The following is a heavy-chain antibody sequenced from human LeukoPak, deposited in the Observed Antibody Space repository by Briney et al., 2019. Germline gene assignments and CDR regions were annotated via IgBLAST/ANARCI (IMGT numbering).Heavy chain of an antibody. V-gene: IGHV3-7*01. J-gene: IGHJ4*02. CDR2: INPDGSHI. D-gene: IGHD2/OR15-2a*01. CDR1: GFTFGGNW. CDR3: AKLLGTSTTYDS. Sequence: GGSLRLSCEASGFTFGGNWMSWVRQAPGKGLEWVASINPDGSHIFYVDSVKGRFTISRDNTKSSLYLQMNSLGAEDTAMYFCAKLLGTSTTYDSWGQGTRVTVSS.